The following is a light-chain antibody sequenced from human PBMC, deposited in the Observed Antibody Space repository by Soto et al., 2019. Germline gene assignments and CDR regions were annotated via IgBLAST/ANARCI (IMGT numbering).Light chain of an antibody. CDR2: GNS. Sequence: QSVLTQPPSVSGAPGQRVTISCTGSSSNIGAGYDVHWYQQLPGTAPKRLMYGNSNRPSGVPDRFSGSKSGTSASLAITGLQAEDEADYYCQSYDSSLSVVFGGGTRSPS. V-gene: IGLV1-40*01. CDR3: QSYDSSLSVV. CDR1: SSNIGAGYD. J-gene: IGLJ2*01.